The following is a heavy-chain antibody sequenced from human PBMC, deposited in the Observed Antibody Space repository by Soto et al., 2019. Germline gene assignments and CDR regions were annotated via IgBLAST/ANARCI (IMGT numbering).Heavy chain of an antibody. CDR1: GYTFINYY. CDR2: INAMSGST. CDR3: ARKMAPDY. Sequence: ASVKVSCTASGYTFINYYIHWVRQAPGQRLEWMGIINAMSGSTNYAQKFQGRVTITRDTSASTAYMELSSLRSEDTAVYYCARKMAPDYWGQGTLVTVSS. V-gene: IGHV1-46*01. J-gene: IGHJ4*02.